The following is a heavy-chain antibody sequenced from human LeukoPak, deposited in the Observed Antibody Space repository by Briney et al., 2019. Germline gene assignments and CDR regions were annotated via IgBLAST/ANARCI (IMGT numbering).Heavy chain of an antibody. V-gene: IGHV3-23*01. D-gene: IGHD2-2*01. CDR3: ARDYCRTTSCLES. J-gene: IGHJ4*02. CDR2: ISAGAGT. Sequence: PGGSLRLSCAASGFTFSSYAMTWVRQAPGKGLEWVSGISAGAGTYYADSVTGRFTVSRDNSKNILYLQVNSLRAEDTAVYYCARDYCRTTSCLESWGQGTLVTVSS. CDR1: GFTFSSYA.